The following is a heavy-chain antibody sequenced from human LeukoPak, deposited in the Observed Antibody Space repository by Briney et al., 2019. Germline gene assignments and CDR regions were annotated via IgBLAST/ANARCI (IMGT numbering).Heavy chain of an antibody. J-gene: IGHJ4*02. CDR2: ISGSGGST. CDR3: AKLLWFGELLFDY. CDR1: GFTFSSYA. Sequence: GGSLRLSRAASGFTFSSYAMSWVRQAPGKGLEWVSAISGSGGSTYYADSVKGRFTISRDNSKNTLYLQMNSLRAEDTAVYYCAKLLWFGELLFDYWGQGTLVTVSS. V-gene: IGHV3-23*01. D-gene: IGHD3-10*01.